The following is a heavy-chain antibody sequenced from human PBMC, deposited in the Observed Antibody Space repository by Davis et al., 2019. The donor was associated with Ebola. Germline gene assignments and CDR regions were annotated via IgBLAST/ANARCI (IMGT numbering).Heavy chain of an antibody. CDR3: ARSSKRFRDFFWFDP. D-gene: IGHD3-10*01. J-gene: IGHJ5*02. Sequence: GESLKISCAASGFTFSSYWMSWVRQAPGKGLEWVANIKQHGSEKYYVDSVKGRFTISRDNAKNSLYLQMNSLRAEDTAVYYCARSSKRFRDFFWFDPWGQGTLVTVSS. CDR1: GFTFSSYW. CDR2: IKQHGSEK. V-gene: IGHV3-7*03.